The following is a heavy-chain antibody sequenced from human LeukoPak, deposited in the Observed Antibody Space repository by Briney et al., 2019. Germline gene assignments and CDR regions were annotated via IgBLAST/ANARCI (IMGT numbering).Heavy chain of an antibody. CDR3: AKFPSAATPGVEYAFDI. V-gene: IGHV3-30*18. Sequence: GRSLRLSCAASGFTFSSYGMHWVRQAPGKGLEWVTVISYDGSNKYYANSVKGRFTISRDNSKNTLYLQMNSLRAEDTAVYYCAKFPSAATPGVEYAFDIWGQGTMVTVSS. J-gene: IGHJ3*02. CDR2: ISYDGSNK. CDR1: GFTFSSYG. D-gene: IGHD2-15*01.